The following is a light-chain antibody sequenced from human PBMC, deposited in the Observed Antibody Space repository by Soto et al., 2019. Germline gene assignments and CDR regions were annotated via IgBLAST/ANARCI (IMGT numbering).Light chain of an antibody. Sequence: QSVLTQPPSVSAAPGQKVTIYCSGSSSNIGSNFVSWYQQLPGTAPKLLIYEDNKRPSGIPGRFSGSKSGTSATLGITGLQTGDEADYYCGTWDSSLSAVFGGGTKVTVL. J-gene: IGLJ2*01. V-gene: IGLV1-51*01. CDR1: SSNIGSNF. CDR3: GTWDSSLSAV. CDR2: EDN.